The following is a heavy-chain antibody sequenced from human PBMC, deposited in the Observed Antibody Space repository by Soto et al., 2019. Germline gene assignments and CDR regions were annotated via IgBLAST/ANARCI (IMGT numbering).Heavy chain of an antibody. D-gene: IGHD3-3*01. CDR1: GFTFTRYS. Sequence: LRLSCAASGFTFTRYSMNWVRQAPGKGLEWVSSISSTTNYIYYADSMKGRFTVSRDNAKNSAYLEMNSLSAEDTAVYYCAREYEDLTSNFDYWGQGTLVTVSS. J-gene: IGHJ4*02. V-gene: IGHV3-21*01. CDR3: AREYEDLTSNFDY. CDR2: ISSTTNYI.